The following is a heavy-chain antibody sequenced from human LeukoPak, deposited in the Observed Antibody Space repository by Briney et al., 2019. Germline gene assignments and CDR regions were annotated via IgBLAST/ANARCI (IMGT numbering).Heavy chain of an antibody. V-gene: IGHV3-9*01. CDR1: GFTFDDYA. J-gene: IGHJ3*02. Sequence: GGSLRLSCAASGFTFDDYAMHWVRQAPGKGLEWVSGIFWNSDTIGYADSVKGRLTISRDNAKNSLYLQMNSLRAEDTALYYCAKGLNFGAFDIWGQGTMVTVSS. CDR2: IFWNSDTI. D-gene: IGHD1-7*01. CDR3: AKGLNFGAFDI.